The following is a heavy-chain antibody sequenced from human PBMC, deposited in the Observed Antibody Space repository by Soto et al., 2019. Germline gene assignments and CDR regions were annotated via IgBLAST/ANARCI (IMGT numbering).Heavy chain of an antibody. CDR2: ITYSGSST. V-gene: IGHV3-23*05. D-gene: IGHD5-18*01. J-gene: IGHJ4*02. CDR3: ANGGYTYVTDFDY. CDR1: GFNFSNYA. Sequence: GGSLRLSCEASGFNFSNYAMSWVRQAPGKGQEWVSAITYSGSSTYYVDSVKGRFTISRDNSKTTLYLQMNSLRAEDTALYYCANGGYTYVTDFDYWGQGTLATVSS.